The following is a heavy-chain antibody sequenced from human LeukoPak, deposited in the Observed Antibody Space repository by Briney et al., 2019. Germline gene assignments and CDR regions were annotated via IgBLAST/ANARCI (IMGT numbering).Heavy chain of an antibody. CDR3: ARAASDTAMAPSGFDP. Sequence: GGSLRLSCAASGFTFSSYEMNWVRQAPGKGLEWVSYISSSGSTIYYADSVKGRFTISRDNAKNSLYLQMNSLRAEDTAVYYCARAASDTAMAPSGFDPWGQGTLVTVSS. D-gene: IGHD5-18*01. CDR2: ISSSGSTI. V-gene: IGHV3-48*03. J-gene: IGHJ5*02. CDR1: GFTFSSYE.